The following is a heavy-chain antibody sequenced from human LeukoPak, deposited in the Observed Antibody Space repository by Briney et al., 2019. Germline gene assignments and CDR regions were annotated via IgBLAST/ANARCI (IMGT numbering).Heavy chain of an antibody. Sequence: SETLSLTCTVSGGSISSYYWSWIRQPAGKGLEWIGRIYISGSTNYNPSLKSRVTMSVDTSKNQFSLKLSSVTAADTAMYYCARVSGYDWESFYDYWGQGSLVTVSS. CDR3: ARVSGYDWESFYDY. D-gene: IGHD5-12*01. V-gene: IGHV4-4*07. CDR2: IYISGST. J-gene: IGHJ4*02. CDR1: GGSISSYY.